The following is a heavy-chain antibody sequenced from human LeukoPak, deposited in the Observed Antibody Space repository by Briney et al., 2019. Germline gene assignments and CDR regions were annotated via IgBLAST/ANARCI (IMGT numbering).Heavy chain of an antibody. CDR2: FSGSGGST. D-gene: IGHD3-22*01. CDR3: ARDSETYYYDSRKGMNY. V-gene: IGHV3-23*01. Sequence: GGSLRLSCAASGFTFSSYAMSWVRQAPGKGLEWVSAFSGSGGSTYYADSVKGRFTISRDNSKNTLYLQMNSLRAEDTAVYYCARDSETYYYDSRKGMNYWGQGTLVTVSS. CDR1: GFTFSSYA. J-gene: IGHJ4*02.